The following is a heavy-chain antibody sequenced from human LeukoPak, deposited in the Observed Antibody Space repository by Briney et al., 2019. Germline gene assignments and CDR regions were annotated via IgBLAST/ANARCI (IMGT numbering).Heavy chain of an antibody. J-gene: IGHJ4*02. V-gene: IGHV4-4*02. CDR1: GGSISNTNW. Sequence: PSGTLSLTCGVSGGSISNTNWWTWVRQPPGKGLEWIGEVNLQGSTNYNPSLKSRVAISVDTSKNQLSLRLSSVTAADTAVYYCARHGSTDYFDYWGQGTLVTVSS. D-gene: IGHD2-2*03. CDR3: ARHGSTDYFDY. CDR2: VNLQGST.